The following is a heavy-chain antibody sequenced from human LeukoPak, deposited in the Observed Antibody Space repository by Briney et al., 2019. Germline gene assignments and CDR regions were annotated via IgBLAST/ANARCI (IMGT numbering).Heavy chain of an antibody. V-gene: IGHV4-39*01. CDR1: GGSISSSN. Sequence: SGTLSLTCAVSGGSISSSNWGWIRQPPGKGLEWIGSIYYSGSTYYNPSLKSRVTISVDTSKNQFSLKLSSVTAADTAVYYCARGRVLRFLEWLPKNYYYYMDVWGKGTTVTVSS. CDR3: ARGRVLRFLEWLPKNYYYYMDV. J-gene: IGHJ6*03. CDR2: IYYSGST. D-gene: IGHD3-3*01.